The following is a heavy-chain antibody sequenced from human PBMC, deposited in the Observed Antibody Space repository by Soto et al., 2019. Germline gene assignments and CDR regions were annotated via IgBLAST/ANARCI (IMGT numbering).Heavy chain of an antibody. CDR1: GFTFDDYT. J-gene: IGHJ6*02. CDR3: AKEITGYSSSWYQEVYYSYGMDV. D-gene: IGHD6-13*01. Sequence: GGSLRLSCAASGFTFDDYTMHWVRQAPGKGLEWVSLISWDGGSTYYADSVKGRFTISRDNSKNSLYLQMNSLRTEDTALYYCAKEITGYSSSWYQEVYYSYGMDVWGQGTTVTVAS. CDR2: ISWDGGST. V-gene: IGHV3-43*01.